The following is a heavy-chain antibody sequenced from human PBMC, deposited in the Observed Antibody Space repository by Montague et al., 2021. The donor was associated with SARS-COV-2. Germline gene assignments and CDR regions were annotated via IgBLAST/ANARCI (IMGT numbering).Heavy chain of an antibody. CDR3: ARDTRRVEERGPWDHNGMDV. CDR1: GDSISGYY. CDR2: VYPSGTT. J-gene: IGHJ6*02. D-gene: IGHD1/OR15-1a*01. V-gene: IGHV4-4*07. Sequence: SETLSLTCSVSGDSISGYYWGWIRQPAGKRLEWIGRVYPSGTTDYNPSLGSRVTVSVDTSKNQFSLKLTSVTAADTAVYYCARDTRRVEERGPWDHNGMDVWGQGTTVIVSS.